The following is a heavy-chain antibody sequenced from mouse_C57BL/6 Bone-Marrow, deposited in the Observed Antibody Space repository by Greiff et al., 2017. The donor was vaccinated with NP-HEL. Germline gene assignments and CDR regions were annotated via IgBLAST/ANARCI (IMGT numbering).Heavy chain of an antibody. CDR3: ATADSSGYVGAMDY. V-gene: IGHV1-77*01. J-gene: IGHJ4*01. D-gene: IGHD3-2*02. CDR2: IGPGSGST. Sequence: QVQLQQSGAELVKPGASVKISCKASGYTFTDYYINWVKQRPGQGLEWIGKIGPGSGSTYYNEKFKSKATLTVDKSSSTAYMQLSSLTSEDSAVYYCATADSSGYVGAMDYWGQGTSVTVSS. CDR1: GYTFTDYY.